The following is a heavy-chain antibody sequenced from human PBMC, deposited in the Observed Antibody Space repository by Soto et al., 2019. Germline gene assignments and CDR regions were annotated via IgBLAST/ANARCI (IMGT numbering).Heavy chain of an antibody. Sequence: GGSLGLSCAASGFTVSSNYMSWVRQAPGKGLEWVSVIYSGGSTYYADSVKGRFTISRDNSKNTLYLQMNSLRAEDTAVYYCARNLRVVVYDAFAIWSQGTMVTGSS. CDR3: ARNLRVVVYDAFAI. V-gene: IGHV3-53*01. D-gene: IGHD2-15*01. CDR2: IYSGGST. J-gene: IGHJ3*02. CDR1: GFTVSSNY.